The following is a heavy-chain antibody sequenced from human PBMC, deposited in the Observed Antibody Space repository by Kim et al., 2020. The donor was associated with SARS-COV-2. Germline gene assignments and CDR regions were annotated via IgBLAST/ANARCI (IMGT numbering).Heavy chain of an antibody. J-gene: IGHJ2*01. CDR1: GFTFSSFA. Sequence: GGSLRLSCAASGFTFSSFAMTWVRQAPGKGLEWVSAISDSGGDTFYADSVKGRFTISRDNSKNTLYLQMNSLRAADTAVYYCAKKGIQAHGHCYFDLWGRGTLVTVSS. CDR2: ISDSGGDT. CDR3: AKKGIQAHGHCYFDL. D-gene: IGHD6-13*01. V-gene: IGHV3-23*01.